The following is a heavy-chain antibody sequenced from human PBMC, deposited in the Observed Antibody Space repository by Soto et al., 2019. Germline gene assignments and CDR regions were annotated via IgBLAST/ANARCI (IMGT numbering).Heavy chain of an antibody. CDR3: ARDPPILSTVTDPGGGLAS. V-gene: IGHV1-69*08. J-gene: IGHJ4*02. CDR1: GGTFSSYT. Sequence: QVQLVQSGAEVKKPGSSVKVSCKASGGTFSSYTISWVRQAPGQGLEWMGRIIPILGIANYAQKFQGRVTITADKATSPAYLELSSLRSEDTAVYYCARDPPILSTVTDPGGGLASWGQGTLVTVSS. D-gene: IGHD4-17*01. CDR2: IIPILGIA.